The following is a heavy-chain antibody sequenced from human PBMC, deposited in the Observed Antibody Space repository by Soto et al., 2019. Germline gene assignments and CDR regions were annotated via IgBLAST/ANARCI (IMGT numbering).Heavy chain of an antibody. V-gene: IGHV1-3*01. CDR1: GYTFSSYA. CDR3: ARDRIQLVSDYGMDV. D-gene: IGHD6-13*01. Sequence: ASVKVSCRASGYTFSSYAMHWVRQAPGQRLEWMGWINAGNGNTKYSQKFQGRVTITRDTSASTAYMELSSLRSEDTAVYYCARDRIQLVSDYGMDVWGQRTTVTVSS. J-gene: IGHJ6*02. CDR2: INAGNGNT.